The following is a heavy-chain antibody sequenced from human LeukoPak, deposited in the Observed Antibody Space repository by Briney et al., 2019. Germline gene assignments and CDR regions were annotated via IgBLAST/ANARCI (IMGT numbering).Heavy chain of an antibody. Sequence: PGGSLRLSCAASGFTFDDYGMSWVRQAPGKGLEWVSGINWNGGSTGYADSVKGRFTISRDNAKNSLYLQMNSLRAEDTAVYYCARDTGGITIFGVVIGSFDYWGQGTLVTVSS. V-gene: IGHV3-20*04. CDR2: INWNGGST. CDR1: GFTFDDYG. J-gene: IGHJ4*02. D-gene: IGHD3-3*01. CDR3: ARDTGGITIFGVVIGSFDY.